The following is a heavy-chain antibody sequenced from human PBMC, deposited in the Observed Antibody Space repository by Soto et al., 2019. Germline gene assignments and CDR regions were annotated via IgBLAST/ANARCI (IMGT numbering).Heavy chain of an antibody. J-gene: IGHJ6*02. V-gene: IGHV3-33*01. Sequence: QVQLVESGGGVVQPGRSLRLSCAASGFTFSSYDMHWVRQAPGKGLEWVAVMWYGGSSEYYADSVKGRFTISRDNSQNALYLQMHSRSAEDTAVYYCARDTRHTQYRPHVWGQGTTVTVSS. CDR1: GFTFSSYD. CDR2: MWYGGSSE. CDR3: ARDTRHTQYRPHV. D-gene: IGHD1-1*01.